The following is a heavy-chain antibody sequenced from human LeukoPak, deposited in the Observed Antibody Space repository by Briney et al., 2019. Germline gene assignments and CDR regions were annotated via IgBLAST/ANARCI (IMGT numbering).Heavy chain of an antibody. Sequence: SVKVSCKASGGTFSSYAISWVRQAPGQGLEWMGGIIPIFGTANYAQKFQGRVTITADESTSTAYMELSSLRSEDTAVHYCARSGGSSGYYYYYYYYGMDVWGQGTTVTVSS. V-gene: IGHV1-69*01. CDR3: ARSGGSSGYYYYYYYYGMDV. D-gene: IGHD3-22*01. CDR1: GGTFSSYA. J-gene: IGHJ6*02. CDR2: IIPIFGTA.